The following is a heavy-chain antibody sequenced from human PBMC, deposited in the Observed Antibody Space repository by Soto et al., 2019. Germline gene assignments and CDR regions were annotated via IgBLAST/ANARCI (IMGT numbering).Heavy chain of an antibody. J-gene: IGHJ4*02. Sequence: LRLSCAASGFTFSSYEMNLVRQAPGKGLEWVSYISSSGSTIYYADSVKGRFTISRDNAKNSLYLQMNSLRAEDTAVYYCARDNTVVAATDYWGQGTLVTVSS. CDR2: ISSSGSTI. V-gene: IGHV3-48*03. CDR3: ARDNTVVAATDY. D-gene: IGHD2-15*01. CDR1: GFTFSSYE.